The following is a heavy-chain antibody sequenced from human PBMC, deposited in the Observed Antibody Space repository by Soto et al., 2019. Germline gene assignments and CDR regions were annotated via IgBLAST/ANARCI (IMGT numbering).Heavy chain of an antibody. D-gene: IGHD6-13*01. Sequence: SVKVSCKASGGTFSSYAISWVRQAPGQGLEWMGGIIPIFGTANYAQKFQGRVTITADESTSTAYMELSSLRSEDTAVYYCAREIFIAAAGYFDYWGQGTLVTVSS. CDR1: GGTFSSYA. CDR3: AREIFIAAAGYFDY. V-gene: IGHV1-69*13. CDR2: IIPIFGTA. J-gene: IGHJ4*02.